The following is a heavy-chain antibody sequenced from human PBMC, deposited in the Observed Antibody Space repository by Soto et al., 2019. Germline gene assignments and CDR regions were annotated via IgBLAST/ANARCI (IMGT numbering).Heavy chain of an antibody. CDR1: GFTFDDYA. Sequence: PGGSLRLSCAASGFTFDDYAMHWVRQAPGKGLEWVSIISWNSGGIGYADSVKGRFTISRDNAKNSLYLQMNSLRAEDTALYYCAKTSGSSEIFDYWGQGTLVTVSS. V-gene: IGHV3-9*01. D-gene: IGHD6-19*01. J-gene: IGHJ4*02. CDR2: ISWNSGGI. CDR3: AKTSGSSEIFDY.